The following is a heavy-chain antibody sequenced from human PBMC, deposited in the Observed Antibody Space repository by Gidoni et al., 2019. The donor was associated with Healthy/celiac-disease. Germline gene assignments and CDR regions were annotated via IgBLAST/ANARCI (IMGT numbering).Heavy chain of an antibody. J-gene: IGHJ6*02. CDR3: AKGLGTSCYVGLCYGMDV. Sequence: EVQLWESGGGLVQPGGSLRLSCAAAGVTVSSYAISWVRQAPGKGLEGVSAISGSGGSTYYADSVKGRFTISRDNSKNTLYLQMNSLRAEDTAVYYCAKGLGTSCYVGLCYGMDVWGQGTTVTVSS. D-gene: IGHD2-2*01. V-gene: IGHV3-23*01. CDR1: GVTVSSYA. CDR2: ISGSGGST.